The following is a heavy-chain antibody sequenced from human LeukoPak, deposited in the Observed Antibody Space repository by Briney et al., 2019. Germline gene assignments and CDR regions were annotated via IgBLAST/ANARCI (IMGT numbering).Heavy chain of an antibody. Sequence: PGGSLRLSCAASGFTFSSYSMNWVRQAPGKGLEWVSYISSSSSTIYYADSVKGRFTISRDSSKNTLYLQMNSLRAEDTAVYYCAKDLVRYCSSTSCYMIDYWGQGTLVTVSS. J-gene: IGHJ4*02. D-gene: IGHD2-2*02. CDR3: AKDLVRYCSSTSCYMIDY. V-gene: IGHV3-48*01. CDR1: GFTFSSYS. CDR2: ISSSSSTI.